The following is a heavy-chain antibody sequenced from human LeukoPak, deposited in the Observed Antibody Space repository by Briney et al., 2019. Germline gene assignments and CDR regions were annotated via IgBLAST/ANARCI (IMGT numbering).Heavy chain of an antibody. CDR2: IRYDGSNK. Sequence: PGGSLRLSCAASGFTFSSYSMNWVRQAPGKGLEWVAFIRYDGSNKYYADSVKGRFTISRDNSKNTLYLQMNSLRAEDTAVYYCAKDPNSSSSIGGYFDYWGQGTLVTVSS. J-gene: IGHJ4*02. CDR1: GFTFSSYS. D-gene: IGHD6-6*01. V-gene: IGHV3-30*02. CDR3: AKDPNSSSSIGGYFDY.